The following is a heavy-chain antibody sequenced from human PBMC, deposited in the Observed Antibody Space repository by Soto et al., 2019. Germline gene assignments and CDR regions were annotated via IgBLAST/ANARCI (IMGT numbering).Heavy chain of an antibody. Sequence: QVQLPAAGQGLVKPSHTLSLTCNVSGDSITRGGYYWSWIRQHPGAGLEWLGYIYFGGSNYNNPSLKGRVSISVDASDNLPSLQPSSGTAANPAVYYCVRGALAGERVWGQGTLVTVSS. CDR2: IYFGGSN. J-gene: IGHJ4*02. CDR3: VRGALAGERV. V-gene: IGHV4-31*03. CDR1: GDSITRGGYY. D-gene: IGHD6-13*01.